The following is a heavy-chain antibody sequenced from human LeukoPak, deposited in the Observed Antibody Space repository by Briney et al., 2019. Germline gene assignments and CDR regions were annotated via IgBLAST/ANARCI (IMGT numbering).Heavy chain of an antibody. J-gene: IGHJ4*02. CDR1: GYTFTGYY. D-gene: IGHD3-3*01. V-gene: IGHV1-2*04. CDR2: INPNSGGT. Sequence: ASVKVSCKASGYTFTGYYMHWVRQAPGQGLEWMGWINPNSGGTNYAQKFQGWVTMTTDTSTSTAYMELRSLRSDDTAVYYCARGQSDFWSGYLLWLDYWGQGTLVTVSS. CDR3: ARGQSDFWSGYLLWLDY.